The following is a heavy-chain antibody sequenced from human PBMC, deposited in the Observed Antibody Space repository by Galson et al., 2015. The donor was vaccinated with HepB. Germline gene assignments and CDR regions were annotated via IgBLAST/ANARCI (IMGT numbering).Heavy chain of an antibody. Sequence: SLRLSCAASGFTFSSYAITWVRQAPGKGLEWVAVISYDGSNKYYADSVKGRFTISRDNSKNTLYLQMNSLRAEDTAVYYCARDGTRITMIVGAFDYWGQGTLVTVSS. CDR2: ISYDGSNK. D-gene: IGHD3-22*01. CDR1: GFTFSSYA. J-gene: IGHJ4*02. V-gene: IGHV3-30-3*01. CDR3: ARDGTRITMIVGAFDY.